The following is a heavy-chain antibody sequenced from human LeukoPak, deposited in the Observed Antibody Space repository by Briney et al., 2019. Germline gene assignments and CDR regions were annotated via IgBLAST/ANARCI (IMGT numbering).Heavy chain of an antibody. J-gene: IGHJ4*02. Sequence: GESLKISCKASGYSFTTYEIGWVRQMPGKGLEWMGIIFPGDSDTRYSPSFQGQVTISADKSISTAYPQWSSLKASDTAMYYCARRYSGYGDYWGQGTLVTVSS. CDR1: GYSFTTYE. D-gene: IGHD5-12*01. V-gene: IGHV5-51*01. CDR2: IFPGDSDT. CDR3: ARRYSGYGDY.